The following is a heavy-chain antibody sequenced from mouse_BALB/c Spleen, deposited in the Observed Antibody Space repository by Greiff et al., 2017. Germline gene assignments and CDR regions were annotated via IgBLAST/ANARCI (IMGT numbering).Heavy chain of an antibody. J-gene: IGHJ4*01. Sequence: QVQLQQPGAELVKPGASVKLSCKASGYTFTSYWMHWVKQRPGQGLEWIGEINPSNGRTNYNEKFKSKATLTVDKSSSTAYMQLSSLTSEDSAVYYCALWFRDYWGQGTSVTVSS. CDR2: INPSNGRT. CDR3: ALWFRDY. V-gene: IGHV1S81*02. CDR1: GYTFTSYW. D-gene: IGHD2-2*01.